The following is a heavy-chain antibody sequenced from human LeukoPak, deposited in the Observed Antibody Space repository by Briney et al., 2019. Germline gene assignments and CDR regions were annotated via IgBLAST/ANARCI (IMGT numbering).Heavy chain of an antibody. CDR2: IYYIGST. CDR1: GGSISSYY. CDR3: ARVSRQQLVNYKDV. J-gene: IGHJ6*03. V-gene: IGHV4-59*01. D-gene: IGHD6-13*01. Sequence: SETLSLTCTVSGGSISSYYWSWIRQPPGKGLEWIGYIYYIGSTNYNPSLKSRPTISVDTSKNQFSLKLSSVTAADTAVYYCARVSRQQLVNYKDVWGKGTTVTVSS.